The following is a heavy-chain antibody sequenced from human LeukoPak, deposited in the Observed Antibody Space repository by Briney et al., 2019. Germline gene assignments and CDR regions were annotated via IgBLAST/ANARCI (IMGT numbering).Heavy chain of an antibody. CDR3: AKGGSSDIVVVPAAFDY. V-gene: IGHV3-23*01. J-gene: IGHJ4*02. CDR1: GFTFSSYA. Sequence: PGASLRLSCAASGFTFSSYAMSWVRQAPGKGLEWVSAVSGSGGSTYYADSVKGRFTISRDNSKNTLYLQMNSLRAEDTAVYYCAKGGSSDIVVVPAAFDYWGQGTLVTVSS. D-gene: IGHD2-2*01. CDR2: VSGSGGST.